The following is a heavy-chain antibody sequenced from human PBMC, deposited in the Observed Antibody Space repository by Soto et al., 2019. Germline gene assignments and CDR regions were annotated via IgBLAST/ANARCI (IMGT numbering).Heavy chain of an antibody. CDR1: GFTFSSYA. Sequence: EVQLLESGGGLVQPGGSLRLSCAASGFTFSSYAMSWVRQAPGKGLEWVSAISGSGGSTYYADSVKGRFTISRDNSKNTLYLQMNSLGAEDTAVYYCAKGESRVMAEDYWGQGTLVTVSS. J-gene: IGHJ4*02. CDR3: AKGESRVMAEDY. CDR2: ISGSGGST. V-gene: IGHV3-23*01. D-gene: IGHD2-21*01.